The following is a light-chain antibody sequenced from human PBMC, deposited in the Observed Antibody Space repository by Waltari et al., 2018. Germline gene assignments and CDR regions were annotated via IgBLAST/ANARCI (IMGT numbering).Light chain of an antibody. CDR1: QSISNH. V-gene: IGKV1-39*01. J-gene: IGKJ3*01. Sequence: DIQMTQSPSSLSASVGDRVTITCRASQSISNHLNWYQQKPGEAPKLLIYGASRLQSGVPSRFSGSGSETDFALTISSLQPEDFATYYCQQSYSTLPFTFGPGTKVDFK. CDR3: QQSYSTLPFT. CDR2: GAS.